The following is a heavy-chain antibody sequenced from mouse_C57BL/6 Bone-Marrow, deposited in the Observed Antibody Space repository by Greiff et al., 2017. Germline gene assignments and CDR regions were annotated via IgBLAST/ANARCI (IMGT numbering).Heavy chain of an antibody. D-gene: IGHD4-1*01. V-gene: IGHV5-6*01. Sequence: EVHLVEPGGDLVKPGGSLKLSCAASGFTFSSYGMSWVRQTPDKRLEWVATISSGGSYTYYPESVKGRCTISRDNAKNTLYLQMSSLKSEDTAMYYCASRTGTWYFDVWGTGTTVTVSS. J-gene: IGHJ1*03. CDR1: GFTFSSYG. CDR2: ISSGGSYT. CDR3: ASRTGTWYFDV.